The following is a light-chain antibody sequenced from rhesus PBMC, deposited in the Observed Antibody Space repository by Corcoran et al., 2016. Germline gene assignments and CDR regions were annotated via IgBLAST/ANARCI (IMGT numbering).Light chain of an antibody. J-gene: IGKJ3*01. CDR1: ENVNNY. V-gene: IGKV1-74*01. CDR2: KAS. CDR3: QHGYGTPFS. Sequence: DIQMTQSPSSLSASVGDRVTISCRASENVNNYLNWYQQKPGKAPKLLIYKASTLKSGVPSRFSGSGSWTDYTFTIRILQPEDVATYYCQHGYGTPFSFGPGTKLDIK.